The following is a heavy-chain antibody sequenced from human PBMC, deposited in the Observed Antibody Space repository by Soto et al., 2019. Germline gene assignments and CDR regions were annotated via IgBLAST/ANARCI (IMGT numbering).Heavy chain of an antibody. Sequence: SETLSLTCSVSGGSISSSYWSWIRLPPGKGLEWIGYIYYSGSTNYNPSLKSRVTISVDTSKNQFSLKLSSVTAADTAVYYCARVSGYCSGGNCYNDYWGQGTLVTVSS. CDR1: GGSISSSY. D-gene: IGHD2-15*01. CDR3: ARVSGYCSGGNCYNDY. CDR2: IYYSGST. J-gene: IGHJ4*02. V-gene: IGHV4-59*01.